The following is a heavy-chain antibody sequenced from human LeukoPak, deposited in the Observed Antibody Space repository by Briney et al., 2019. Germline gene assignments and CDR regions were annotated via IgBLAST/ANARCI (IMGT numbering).Heavy chain of an antibody. Sequence: ASVKVSCKASGYTFTSYGISWVRQAPGQGFEWMGIINPSGGSTSYAQKFQGRVTMTRDMSTSTVYMELSSLRSEDTAVYYCARGYGRGPDNYFDYWGQGTLVTVSS. V-gene: IGHV1-46*01. D-gene: IGHD3-10*02. CDR3: ARGYGRGPDNYFDY. J-gene: IGHJ4*02. CDR1: GYTFTSYG. CDR2: INPSGGST.